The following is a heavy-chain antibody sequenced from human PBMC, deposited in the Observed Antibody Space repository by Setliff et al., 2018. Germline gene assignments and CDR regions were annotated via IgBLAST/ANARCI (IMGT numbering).Heavy chain of an antibody. CDR2: VNPDGSGK. J-gene: IGHJ6*02. CDR3: TTSPISSGWHGYADYNMDV. Sequence: GGSLRLSCVASGFAISSCWMSWVRQAPGKGLEWVANVNPDGSGKYYVDSVKGRFTVSRDDSKSTLYLQMNNLKTEDTAVYYCTTSPISSGWHGYADYNMDVWGQGTTVTVSS. CDR1: GFAISSCW. D-gene: IGHD6-19*01. V-gene: IGHV3-7*03.